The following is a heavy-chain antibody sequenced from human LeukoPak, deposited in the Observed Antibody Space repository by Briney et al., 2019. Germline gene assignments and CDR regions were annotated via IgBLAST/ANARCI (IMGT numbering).Heavy chain of an antibody. V-gene: IGHV4-34*01. D-gene: IGHD1-20*01. Sequence: SETLSLTCAVYGGSFSGYYWSWIRQPPGKGLGWIGEINHSGSTNYNPSLKSRVTISVDTSKNQFSLKLSSVTAADTAVYYCARVLYNWNPIRVPYFDYWGQGTLVTVSS. CDR1: GGSFSGYY. CDR3: ARVLYNWNPIRVPYFDY. CDR2: INHSGST. J-gene: IGHJ4*02.